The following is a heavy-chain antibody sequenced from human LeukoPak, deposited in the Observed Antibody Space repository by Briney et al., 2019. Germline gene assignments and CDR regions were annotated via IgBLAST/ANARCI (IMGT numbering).Heavy chain of an antibody. V-gene: IGHV3-43*01. J-gene: IGHJ4*02. Sequence: PGGSLRLSCAASGFTFDDYTMHWVRQAPGKGLEWVSLISWDGGSTYYADSVKGRFTISRDNSKNSPYLQMNSLRTEDTALYYCAKDWGGMGATYFDYWGQGILVTVSS. CDR3: AKDWGGMGATYFDY. CDR1: GFTFDDYT. CDR2: ISWDGGST. D-gene: IGHD1-26*01.